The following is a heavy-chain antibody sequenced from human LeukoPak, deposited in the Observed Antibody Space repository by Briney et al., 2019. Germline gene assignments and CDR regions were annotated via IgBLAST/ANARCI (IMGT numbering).Heavy chain of an antibody. V-gene: IGHV1-8*01. CDR1: GYIFSSND. D-gene: IGHD3-10*01. CDR3: ARGPFGSGSLLDY. J-gene: IGHJ4*02. Sequence: ASVKVSCKASGYIFSSNDINWVRQAAGQGLEWMGWMNPNSGDTGYTQKFQGRVAMTRSTSITTAYMELSSLRSEVTSVSYCARGPFGSGSLLDYWGQGTLVNVSS. CDR2: MNPNSGDT.